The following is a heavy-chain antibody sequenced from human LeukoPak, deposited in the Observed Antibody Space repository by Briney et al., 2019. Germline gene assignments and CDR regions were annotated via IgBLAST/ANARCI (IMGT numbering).Heavy chain of an antibody. D-gene: IGHD3-10*01. Sequence: ASVKVSCKVSGYTLTELSMHWVRQAPGKGLEWMGGFDPEDGETIYAQKFQGRVTMTTDTSTSTAYMELRSLRSDDTAVYYCARAEAPMAPIDYWGQGTLVTVSS. CDR1: GYTLTELS. CDR3: ARAEAPMAPIDY. CDR2: FDPEDGET. J-gene: IGHJ4*02. V-gene: IGHV1-24*01.